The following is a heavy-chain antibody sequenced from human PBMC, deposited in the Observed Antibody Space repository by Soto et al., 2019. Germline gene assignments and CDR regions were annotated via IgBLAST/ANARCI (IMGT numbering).Heavy chain of an antibody. V-gene: IGHV1-3*03. CDR3: ARGKRYFDLLSSFDY. CDR1: GYTFSNYA. J-gene: IGHJ4*02. D-gene: IGHD3-9*01. Sequence: ASVKVSCKASGYTFSNYAIQWVRQAPGQRLEWLAWINSGNGETKYSQDFQGRVTITRDTSASTAYMELSSLGSEYMAVYYCARGKRYFDLLSSFDYWGQGTLVTVSS. CDR2: INSGNGET.